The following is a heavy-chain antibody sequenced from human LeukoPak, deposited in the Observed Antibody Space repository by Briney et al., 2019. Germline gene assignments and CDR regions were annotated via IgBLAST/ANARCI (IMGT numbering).Heavy chain of an antibody. CDR3: ARMNKEEYYFDY. D-gene: IGHD2/OR15-2a*01. CDR2: ISYDGSNK. Sequence: GGSPRLSCAASGFTFSSYAMHWVRQAPGKGLEWVAVISYDGSNKYYADSVKGRFTISRDNSKNTLYLQMNSLRAEDTAVYYCARMNKEEYYFDYWGQGTLVTVSS. J-gene: IGHJ4*02. V-gene: IGHV3-30-3*01. CDR1: GFTFSSYA.